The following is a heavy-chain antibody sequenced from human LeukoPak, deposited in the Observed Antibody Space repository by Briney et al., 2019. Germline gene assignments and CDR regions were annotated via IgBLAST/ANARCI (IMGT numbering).Heavy chain of an antibody. D-gene: IGHD4-23*01. CDR2: MNPNSGNT. J-gene: IGHJ3*01. CDR1: GYTFTSYE. CDR3: AADPDYNGNGDAFDF. Sequence: EASVKVSCKASGYTFTSYEINWVRQATGQGLEWMGWMNPNSGNTGYAQKFQGRVTITRNTSISTAYMELSSLSSEDTAVFYCAADPDYNGNGDAFDFWGQGTMVTVSS. V-gene: IGHV1-8*03.